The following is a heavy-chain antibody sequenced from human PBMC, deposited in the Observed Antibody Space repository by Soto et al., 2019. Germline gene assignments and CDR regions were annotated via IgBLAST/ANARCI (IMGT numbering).Heavy chain of an antibody. CDR3: ARGGDAFFYYGLDV. CDR1: GGSITSSY. Sequence: QVQLQESGPRLVKPSATLSLTCIVSGGSITSSYWRWIRRPPGKGLEWIAYIYDTGLSGYTPSPSYNPSLNSRASMEVATSKSQFSLKLTSVTAADTAVYYCARGGDAFFYYGLDVWGQGITVTVSS. CDR2: IYDTGLSGYTPSP. V-gene: IGHV4-59*01. J-gene: IGHJ6*02.